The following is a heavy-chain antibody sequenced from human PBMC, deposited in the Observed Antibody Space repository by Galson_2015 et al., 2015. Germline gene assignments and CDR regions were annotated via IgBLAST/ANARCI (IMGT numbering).Heavy chain of an antibody. CDR1: GFTFSSYG. Sequence: SLRLSCAASGFTFSSYGMHWVRQAPGKGLEWVAVISYDGSNKYYADSVKGRFTISRDNSKNTLYLQMNSLRAEDTAVYYCAKALAATDAFDIWGQGTMVTVSS. J-gene: IGHJ3*02. V-gene: IGHV3-30*18. D-gene: IGHD6-13*01. CDR2: ISYDGSNK. CDR3: AKALAATDAFDI.